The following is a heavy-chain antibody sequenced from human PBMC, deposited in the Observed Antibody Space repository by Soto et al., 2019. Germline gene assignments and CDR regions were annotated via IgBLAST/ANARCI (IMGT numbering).Heavy chain of an antibody. D-gene: IGHD2-15*01. CDR1: GFTVSSNY. J-gene: IGHJ5*02. CDR2: IYSGGST. Sequence: GGSLRLSCAASGFTVSSNYMSWVRQAPGKGLEWVSVIYSGGSTYYADSVKGRFTISRDNSKNTLYLQMNSLRAEDTAVYYCARERYCSGGSCSNWFDPWGQGTLVTVSS. V-gene: IGHV3-66*01. CDR3: ARERYCSGGSCSNWFDP.